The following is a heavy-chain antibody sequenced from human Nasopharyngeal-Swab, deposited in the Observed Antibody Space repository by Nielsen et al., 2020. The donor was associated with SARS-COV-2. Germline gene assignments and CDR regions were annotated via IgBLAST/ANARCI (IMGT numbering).Heavy chain of an antibody. V-gene: IGHV3-53*05. D-gene: IGHD4-23*01. J-gene: IGHJ6*03. CDR1: GFTVSSNY. CDR2: IYSGGST. Sequence: GESLQISCAASGFTVSSNYMSWVRQAPGKGLEWVSVIYSGGSTYYADSVKGRFTISRDNSKNTLYLQMNSLRAEDTAVYYCATGSTTVVTPEYYYYMDVWGKGTTVTVSS. CDR3: ATGSTTVVTPEYYYYMDV.